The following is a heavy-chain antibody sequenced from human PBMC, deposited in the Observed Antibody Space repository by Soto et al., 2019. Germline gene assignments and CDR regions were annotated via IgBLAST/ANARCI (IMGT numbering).Heavy chain of an antibody. V-gene: IGHV1-2*02. J-gene: IGHJ4*02. Sequence: VKVYCKASGYTFTGYYLHWVRQAPGQGLEWMGWMNPNNGDTNYAQKFQGRVTMTRDTSITTASMELSRLTSDDSAVYFCAKIKIYYDSRGPFDYWGQGTLV. CDR2: MNPNNGDT. D-gene: IGHD3-22*01. CDR3: AKIKIYYDSRGPFDY. CDR1: GYTFTGYY.